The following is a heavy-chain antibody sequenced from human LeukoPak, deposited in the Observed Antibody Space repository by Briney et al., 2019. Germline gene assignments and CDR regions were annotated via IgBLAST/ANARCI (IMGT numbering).Heavy chain of an antibody. CDR3: ARDSQIWCMLTTMYYYYYGMDV. CDR2: IIPILGIA. CDR1: GYTFTDYG. D-gene: IGHD2-8*01. Sequence: GASVKVSCKASGYTFTDYGISWVRQAPGQGLEWMGRIIPILGIANYAQKFQGRVTITADKSTSTAYMELSSLRSEDTAVYYCARDSQIWCMLTTMYYYYYGMDVWGQGTTVTVSS. V-gene: IGHV1-69*04. J-gene: IGHJ6*02.